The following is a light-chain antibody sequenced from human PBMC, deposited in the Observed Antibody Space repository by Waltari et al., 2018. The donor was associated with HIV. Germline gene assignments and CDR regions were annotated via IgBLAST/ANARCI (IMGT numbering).Light chain of an antibody. Sequence: VLTHSLASLSLSQGDTGSIPCRASQRVSASYLAWYQQKPGEAPRLLIFGASDRATGVPDRFRGSGSGTDFTLTISRLETEDFAVYYCQQYETPPPRFTFGPGTKVEIK. CDR3: QQYETPPPRFT. CDR1: QRVSASY. CDR2: GAS. V-gene: IGKV3-20*01. J-gene: IGKJ3*01.